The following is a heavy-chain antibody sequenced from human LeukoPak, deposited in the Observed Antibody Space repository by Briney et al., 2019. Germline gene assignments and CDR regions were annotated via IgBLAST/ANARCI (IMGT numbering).Heavy chain of an antibody. J-gene: IGHJ4*02. V-gene: IGHV4-34*01. Sequence: SETLSLTCAVYGGSFSGYYWSWIRQPPGKGLEWIGEINHSGSTNYNPSLKSRVTTSVDTSKNQFSLKLSSVTAADTAVYYCARGCSGGSCYSDFDYWGQGTLVTVSS. D-gene: IGHD2-15*01. CDR1: GGSFSGYY. CDR2: INHSGST. CDR3: ARGCSGGSCYSDFDY.